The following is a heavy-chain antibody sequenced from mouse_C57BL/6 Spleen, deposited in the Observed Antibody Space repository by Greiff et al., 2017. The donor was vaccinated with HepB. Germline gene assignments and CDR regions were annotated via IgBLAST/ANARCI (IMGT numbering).Heavy chain of an antibody. CDR2: IYPGSGST. D-gene: IGHD4-1*01. Sequence: QVHVKQSGAELVKPGASVKMSCKASGYTFTSYWITWVKQRPGQGLEWIGDIYPGSGSTNYNEKFKSKATLTVDTSSSTAYMQLSSLTSEDSAVYYCARGGTGAWFAYWGQGTLVTVSA. CDR3: ARGGTGAWFAY. J-gene: IGHJ3*01. CDR1: GYTFTSYW. V-gene: IGHV1-55*01.